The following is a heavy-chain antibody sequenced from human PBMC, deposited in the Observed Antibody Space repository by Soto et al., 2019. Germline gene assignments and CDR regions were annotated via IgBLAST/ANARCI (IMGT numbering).Heavy chain of an antibody. J-gene: IGHJ5*02. CDR2: ISAIIGTA. CDR1: GYTFTSYG. V-gene: IGHV1-69*13. Sequence: SVKVSCKSSGYTFTSYGISWVRQAPGQGLEWMGGISAIIGTANYAQKFQGRVTITADESTSTAYMELSSLRSEDTAVYYCAREAHGWFDPWGQGTLVTV. CDR3: AREAHGWFDP.